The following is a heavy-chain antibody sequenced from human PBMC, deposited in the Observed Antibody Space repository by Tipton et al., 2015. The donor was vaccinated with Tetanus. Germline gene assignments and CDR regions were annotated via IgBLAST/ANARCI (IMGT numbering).Heavy chain of an antibody. CDR3: ARDSSQGLIDFWSGFHDQIDY. CDR1: GFTFSSNA. CDR2: IWFDGSQE. D-gene: IGHD3-3*01. Sequence: SLRLFCAASGFTFSSNAMHWVRQAPGKGLEWVAVIWFDGSQEKYADSVKGRFTISRDNSNSTLYLHMNSLRAGDTATYYCARDSSQGLIDFWSGFHDQIDYWGHGTLVTVSS. J-gene: IGHJ4*01. V-gene: IGHV3-33*01.